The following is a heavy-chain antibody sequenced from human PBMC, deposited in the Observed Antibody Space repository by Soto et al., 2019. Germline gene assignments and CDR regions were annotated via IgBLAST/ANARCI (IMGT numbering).Heavy chain of an antibody. CDR3: ARDRRPHLEPGSFEI. J-gene: IGHJ3*02. Sequence: QVQLQESGPGLVKPSQTLSLTCTVSGGSISSGGYYWSWIRQHPGKGLEWIGGIYYRGSTYYTPSLKTRVTISVVTSKNQFPLKLSSVTAADTAVYYCARDRRPHLEPGSFEIWGQGTMVTVSS. D-gene: IGHD1-1*01. CDR1: GGSISSGGYY. CDR2: IYYRGST. V-gene: IGHV4-31*03.